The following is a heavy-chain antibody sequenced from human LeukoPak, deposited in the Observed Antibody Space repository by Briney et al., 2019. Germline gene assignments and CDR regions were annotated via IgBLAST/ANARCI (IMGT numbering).Heavy chain of an antibody. CDR1: GGSISHYY. J-gene: IGHJ3*02. V-gene: IGHV4-59*01. CDR2: IFYNGST. Sequence: SETLSLTCSVSGGSISHYYFSWIRQPPGKGLEWIGYIFYNGSTYFNPSLKKRLTMSVDTSQKEFSLKSNSVTAADTAVYYCARERAPRRRGSRGVIFHDALDIWGRGTLVTVSS. D-gene: IGHD3-10*01. CDR3: ARERAPRRRGSRGVIFHDALDI.